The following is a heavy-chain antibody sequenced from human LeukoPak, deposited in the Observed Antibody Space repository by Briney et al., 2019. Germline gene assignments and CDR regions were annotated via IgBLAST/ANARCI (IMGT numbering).Heavy chain of an antibody. CDR1: GFTFSTYN. CDR3: ARSSSSTLY. Sequence: HPGGSLRLSCAASGFTFSTYNMNWVRQAPGKGLEWVSYISSSSTIYYADSVKGRFTISRDNAKNSLYLQMISLRDEDTAVYYCARSSSSTLYWGQGTLVTVSS. J-gene: IGHJ4*02. V-gene: IGHV3-48*02. CDR2: ISSSSTI.